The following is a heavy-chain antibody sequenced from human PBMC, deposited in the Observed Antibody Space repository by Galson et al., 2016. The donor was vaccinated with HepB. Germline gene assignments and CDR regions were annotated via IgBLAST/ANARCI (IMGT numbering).Heavy chain of an antibody. CDR3: ARVKGVGMTTVNTLDH. CDR1: GDSISSGDYY. Sequence: TLSLTCTVSGDSISSGDYYWSWIRQHPGKGLEWIGSIYYSGNTHYKPSLKSRVTISVDTSKNQFSLKLTSVTAADTAVYYCARVKGVGMTTVNTLDHWGQGTLVTVSS. D-gene: IGHD4-17*01. CDR2: IYYSGNT. V-gene: IGHV4-31*03. J-gene: IGHJ4*02.